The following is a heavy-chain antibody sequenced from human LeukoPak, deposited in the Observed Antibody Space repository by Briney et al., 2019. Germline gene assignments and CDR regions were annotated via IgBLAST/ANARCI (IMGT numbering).Heavy chain of an antibody. CDR1: GFIFSRYW. V-gene: IGHV3-74*01. CDR3: ARDPRYCGGDCYIFDY. D-gene: IGHD2-21*02. CDR2: INSDGSST. Sequence: PGGSLRLYCAASGFIFSRYWMNWVRQAPGKGPVWVSRINSDGSSTSYADSVKGRFTISRDNAKNTLYLQMNSLRAEDTAVYYCARDPRYCGGDCYIFDYWGQGTLVTVSS. J-gene: IGHJ4*02.